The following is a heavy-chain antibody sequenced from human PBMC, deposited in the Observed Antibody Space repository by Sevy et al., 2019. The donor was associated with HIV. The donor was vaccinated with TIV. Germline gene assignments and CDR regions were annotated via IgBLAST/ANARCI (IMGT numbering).Heavy chain of an antibody. CDR1: GGSISSYY. CDR3: ARASSATVTTVWGYYYGMDV. V-gene: IGHV4-59*13. J-gene: IGHJ6*02. CDR2: IYYSGST. D-gene: IGHD4-4*01. Sequence: SETLSLTCTVSGGSISSYYWSWIRQPPGKGLEWIGDIYYSGSTNYNPSLKSRVTISVDTSKNQFSLKLSSVTAAETAVYYCARASSATVTTVWGYYYGMDVWGQGTTVTVSS.